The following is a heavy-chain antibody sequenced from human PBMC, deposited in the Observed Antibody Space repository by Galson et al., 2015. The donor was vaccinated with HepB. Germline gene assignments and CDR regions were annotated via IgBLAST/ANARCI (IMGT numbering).Heavy chain of an antibody. V-gene: IGHV3-21*01. CDR2: ISSSSSYI. D-gene: IGHD3/OR15-3a*01. CDR3: ARDGLVAEYFQH. CDR1: GFTFSSYG. Sequence: SLRLSCAASGFTFSSYGMHWVRQAPGKGLEWVSSISSSSSYIYYADSVKGRFTISRDNAKNSLYLQMNSLRAEDTAVYYCARDGLVAEYFQHWGQGTLVTVSS. J-gene: IGHJ1*01.